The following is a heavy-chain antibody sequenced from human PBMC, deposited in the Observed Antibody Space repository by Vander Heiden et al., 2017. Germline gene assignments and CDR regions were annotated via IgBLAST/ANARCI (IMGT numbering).Heavy chain of an antibody. J-gene: IGHJ2*01. CDR3: ARDPVGPFDL. CDR1: GFPFSSYS. V-gene: IGHV3-21*01. CDR2: ISSSSSYI. D-gene: IGHD1-26*01. Sequence: EVQLVESGGGLVKPGRSLRLSCAASGFPFSSYSMNWVRQAPGKGLEWVSSISSSSSYIYYADSVKGRFTISRDNAKNSLYLQMNSLRAEDTAVYYCARDPVGPFDLWGRGTLVTVSS.